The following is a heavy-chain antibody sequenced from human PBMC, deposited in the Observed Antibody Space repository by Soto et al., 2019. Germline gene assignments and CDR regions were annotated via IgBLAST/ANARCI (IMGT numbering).Heavy chain of an antibody. CDR1: GFTFSNYW. V-gene: IGHV3-7*05. J-gene: IGHJ4*02. CDR3: ARVGGWYYFDY. Sequence: EVQLVESGGGLVQPGGSLRLSCAASGFTFSNYWMSWIRQAPGKGLEWVANIKQDGSEKYYVDSVKGRFTISRDNAKNSLYLQMNSLRAEDTAVYYCARVGGWYYFDYWGQGTLVTVSS. CDR2: IKQDGSEK. D-gene: IGHD6-19*01.